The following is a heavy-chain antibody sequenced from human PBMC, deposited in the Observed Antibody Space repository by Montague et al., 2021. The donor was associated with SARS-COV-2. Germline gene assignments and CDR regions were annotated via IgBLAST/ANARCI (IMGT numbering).Heavy chain of an antibody. D-gene: IGHD2-2*01. CDR3: ARDPNCGSTSCYYHY. CDR2: IKEDGGQK. Sequence: SLRLSCAASGFPFSNYWMSWVRQAPGKGLEWVANIKEDGGQKYYVDSVKGRFTISRDNAKNSLYLQMNSLRAEDTAVYYCARDPNCGSTSCYYHYWGQGTLVTVSS. J-gene: IGHJ4*02. CDR1: GFPFSNYW. V-gene: IGHV3-7*01.